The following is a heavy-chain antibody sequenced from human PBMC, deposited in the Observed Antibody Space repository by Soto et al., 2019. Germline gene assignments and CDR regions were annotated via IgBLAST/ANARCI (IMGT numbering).Heavy chain of an antibody. V-gene: IGHV1-69*06. Sequence: QVQLVQSGAEVKKPGSSVKVSCKASGGTFNNFAINWVRLAPGQGLEWMGGIIPIFDSPNYAQKSKDRVTITADKSTTTAYMELSSLTSDDTAIYYCARGTYCRGIGCYGGYYSYYDMDVWGQGTTVSVSS. CDR1: GGTFNNFA. CDR3: ARGTYCRGIGCYGGYYSYYDMDV. D-gene: IGHD2-15*01. J-gene: IGHJ6*02. CDR2: IIPIFDSP.